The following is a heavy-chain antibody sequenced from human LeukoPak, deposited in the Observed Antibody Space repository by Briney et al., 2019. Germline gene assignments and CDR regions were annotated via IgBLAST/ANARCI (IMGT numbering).Heavy chain of an antibody. Sequence: GRSLRLSCAASGFTFSSYGMHWVRQAPGKGLEWVAVIWYDGSNKYYADSVKGRFTISRDNSKNTLYLQMNRLRAEDTAVYYCAREGRDYDILTGYSDWGQGTLVTASA. V-gene: IGHV3-33*01. D-gene: IGHD3-9*01. CDR1: GFTFSSYG. CDR3: AREGRDYDILTGYSD. CDR2: IWYDGSNK. J-gene: IGHJ4*02.